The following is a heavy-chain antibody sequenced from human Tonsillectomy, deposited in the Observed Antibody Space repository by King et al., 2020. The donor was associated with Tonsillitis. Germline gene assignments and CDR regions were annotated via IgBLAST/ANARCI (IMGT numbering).Heavy chain of an antibody. J-gene: IGHJ4*02. D-gene: IGHD3-10*01. CDR1: GYTFTNYY. CDR2: INPSGGST. CDR3: TRDPENSGSYYPFDY. Sequence: QLVQSGAEVKKPGASVKVSCKASGYTFTNYYMHWVRQAPGQGLEWMGIINPSGGSTSYAQKFQGRVTMTRDTSTSTVNMELSSLRSEDTAVYYCTRDPENSGSYYPFDYWGQGTLVTVSS. V-gene: IGHV1-46*01.